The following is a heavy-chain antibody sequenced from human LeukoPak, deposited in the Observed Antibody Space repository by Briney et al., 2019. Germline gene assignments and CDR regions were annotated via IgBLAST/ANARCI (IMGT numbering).Heavy chain of an antibody. D-gene: IGHD6-13*01. Sequence: ASVKVSCKASGYTFTSYDINWVRQASGQGLEWMGWMNPKSGSTGYAQKFQGRVTITRNTSISTAYMELSSLRSEDTAVYYCARDPQAAGYFDYWGQGTLVTVSS. CDR2: MNPKSGST. V-gene: IGHV1-8*03. J-gene: IGHJ4*02. CDR3: ARDPQAAGYFDY. CDR1: GYTFTSYD.